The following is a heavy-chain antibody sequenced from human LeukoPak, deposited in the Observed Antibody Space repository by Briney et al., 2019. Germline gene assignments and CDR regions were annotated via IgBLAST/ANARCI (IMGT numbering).Heavy chain of an antibody. CDR1: ALNFSHHS. J-gene: IGHJ6*03. CDR2: ITGSSDII. Sequence: GGSLRLSREGSALNFSHHSMNWVRQAPGKGLEWISYITGSSDIIYYADSVKGRFTISRDNAKNSLFLQMNSLRAEDSALYYCARHQGSGSYYYFYTDVWGKGTTVTVSS. V-gene: IGHV3-48*01. D-gene: IGHD3-10*01. CDR3: ARHQGSGSYYYFYTDV.